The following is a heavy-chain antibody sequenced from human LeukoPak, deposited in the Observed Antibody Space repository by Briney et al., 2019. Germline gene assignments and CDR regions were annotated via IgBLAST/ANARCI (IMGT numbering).Heavy chain of an antibody. D-gene: IGHD6-6*01. CDR3: AKDSSSSSIDY. CDR1: GFTFDDYA. J-gene: IGHJ4*02. V-gene: IGHV3-9*01. Sequence: GRSLRLSCAASGFTFDDYAMHWVRQAPGKGLEWVSGISWNSGSIGYADSVKGRFTISRDNAKNSLYLRMNSLRAEDTALYYCAKDSSSSSIDYWGQGTLVTVSS. CDR2: ISWNSGSI.